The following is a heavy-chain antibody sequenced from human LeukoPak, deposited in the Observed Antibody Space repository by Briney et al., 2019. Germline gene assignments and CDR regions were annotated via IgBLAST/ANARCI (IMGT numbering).Heavy chain of an antibody. CDR3: ARDTCFIATGTTFACS. V-gene: IGHV1-69*13. CDR1: GGTFSSYA. D-gene: IGHD1-1*01. Sequence: GASVKVSCKASGGTFSSYAISWVRQAPGQGLEWMGGIIPIFGTANYAQKFQGRVTITADESTSTAYMELSSLGSEDTAVYYCARDTCFIATGTTFACSWGQGTLVTVSS. J-gene: IGHJ5*02. CDR2: IIPIFGTA.